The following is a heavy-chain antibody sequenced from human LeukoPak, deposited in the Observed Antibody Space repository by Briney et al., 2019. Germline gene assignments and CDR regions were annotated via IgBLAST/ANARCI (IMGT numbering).Heavy chain of an antibody. J-gene: IGHJ6*03. Sequence: RASVKVSCKASGYTFTSYDINWVRQATGQGLEWMGWMNPNRGNTGYAQKFQGRVTMTRNTSISTAYMELSSLRSEDTAVYYCARGKGYCSGGSCYSGPYYYYYYYMDVWGKGTTVTVSS. D-gene: IGHD2-15*01. CDR1: GYTFTSYD. CDR2: MNPNRGNT. CDR3: ARGKGYCSGGSCYSGPYYYYYYYMDV. V-gene: IGHV1-8*01.